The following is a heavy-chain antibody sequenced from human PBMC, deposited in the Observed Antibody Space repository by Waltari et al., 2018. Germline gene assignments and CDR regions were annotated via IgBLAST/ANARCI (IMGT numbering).Heavy chain of an antibody. D-gene: IGHD3-3*01. CDR3: AIIRLLEWLFDY. Sequence: EVQLLESGGGLVQPGGSLRLSCAASGFTFSSYAMSWVRQAPGKGLEWVSAISGSGGSTYYADSVKGRFTISRDNSKNTLYLQMNSLRAEDTAVYYCAIIRLLEWLFDYWGQGTLVTVSS. J-gene: IGHJ4*02. V-gene: IGHV3-23*01. CDR2: ISGSGGST. CDR1: GFTFSSYA.